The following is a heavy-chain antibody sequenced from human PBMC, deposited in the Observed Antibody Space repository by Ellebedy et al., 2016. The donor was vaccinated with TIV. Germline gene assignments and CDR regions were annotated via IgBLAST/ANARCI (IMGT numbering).Heavy chain of an antibody. J-gene: IGHJ4*02. V-gene: IGHV1-2*02. CDR3: ARDANYYASGSYYNLHAY. CDR2: INPNRGGT. Sequence: AASVKVSCKTSGYTFTAYYVHWVRQAPGQGLEWMGWINPNRGGTNYARKFQGRVTMTRDTSIRTAYMELSGLRSDDTAIYYCARDANYYASGSYYNLHAYWGQGTLVTVSS. D-gene: IGHD3-10*01. CDR1: GYTFTAYY.